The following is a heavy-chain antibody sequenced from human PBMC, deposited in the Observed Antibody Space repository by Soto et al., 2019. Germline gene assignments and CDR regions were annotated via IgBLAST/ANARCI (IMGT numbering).Heavy chain of an antibody. CDR1: GASISGYY. D-gene: IGHD1-1*01. V-gene: IGHV4-4*07. J-gene: IGHJ5*02. CDR3: VRDGTKTLRDWFDP. Sequence: SETLSLTCTVSGASISGYYWSWIRKSAGKGLEWIGRIYAAGTTDYNPSLKSRVMMSVDTSKKQFSLKLRSVTAADTAVYYCVRDGTKTLRDWFDPWGQGISVTVSS. CDR2: IYAAGTT.